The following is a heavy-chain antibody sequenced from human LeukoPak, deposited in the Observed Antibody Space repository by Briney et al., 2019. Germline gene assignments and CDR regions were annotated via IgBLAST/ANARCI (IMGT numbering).Heavy chain of an antibody. CDR2: INSDGSST. CDR3: AKEAYIEMATITPDY. Sequence: PGGSPRLSCAASGFTFSSYWMHWVRQAPGKGLVWVSRINSDGSSTSYADSVKGRFTISRDNSKNTLYLQMNSLRAEDTAVYYCAKEAYIEMATITPDYWGQGTLVTVSS. J-gene: IGHJ4*02. CDR1: GFTFSSYW. D-gene: IGHD5-24*01. V-gene: IGHV3-74*01.